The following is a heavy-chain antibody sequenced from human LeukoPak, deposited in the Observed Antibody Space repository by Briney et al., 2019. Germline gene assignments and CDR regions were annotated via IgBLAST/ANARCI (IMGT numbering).Heavy chain of an antibody. Sequence: GGSLRLSCAASGFTFSSYWMHWVRQAPGKGLVWVSRINSDGSSTSYADSVKGRFTISRDNAKNTLYLQMNSLRAEDTAVYYCARGITGGAWTSFDYWGQGTLVTVSS. J-gene: IGHJ4*02. CDR2: INSDGSST. V-gene: IGHV3-74*01. D-gene: IGHD1-14*01. CDR3: ARGITGGAWTSFDY. CDR1: GFTFSSYW.